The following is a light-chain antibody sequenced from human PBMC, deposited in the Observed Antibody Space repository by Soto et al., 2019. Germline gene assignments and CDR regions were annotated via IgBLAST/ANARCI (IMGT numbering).Light chain of an antibody. CDR2: EVS. Sequence: QSALTQPPTASGSPGQSVTLSCIGTSSDVGGYDYVSWYQQHPGKAPKLIISEVSKRPSGVPDRFSGSKSGNTASLTVSGLQAEDEADYYCTSYAGNNNFCVFGTGTKVTVL. J-gene: IGLJ1*01. CDR3: TSYAGNNNFCV. V-gene: IGLV2-8*01. CDR1: SSDVGGYDY.